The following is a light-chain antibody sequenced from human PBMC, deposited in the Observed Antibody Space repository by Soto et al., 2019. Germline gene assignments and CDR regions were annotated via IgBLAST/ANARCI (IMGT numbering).Light chain of an antibody. J-gene: IGKJ3*01. CDR1: QSISSSY. Sequence: EIVLTQSPGTLSVSPGERVTHSCRASQSISSSYLAWYQQRPGQAPRLLIFGASYRATGIPDRFSGSGSGTDFTLTISKLEPEDFAVYYCQQYNSSPPEFTFGPGTKVDSK. CDR3: QQYNSSPPEFT. V-gene: IGKV3-20*01. CDR2: GAS.